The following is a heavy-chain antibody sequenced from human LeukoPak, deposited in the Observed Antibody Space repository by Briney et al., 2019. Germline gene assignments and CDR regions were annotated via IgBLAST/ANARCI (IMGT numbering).Heavy chain of an antibody. CDR2: ISAYNGNT. CDR1: GYTLTSYG. Sequence: ASVKVSCKASGYTLTSYGISWVRQAPGQGLEWMGWISAYNGNTNYAQKLQGRVTMTTDTSTSTAYMELRSLRSDDTAVYYCARVRRIGYCSSTSCFDLTVYYYYMDVWGKGTTVTVSS. J-gene: IGHJ6*03. V-gene: IGHV1-18*01. D-gene: IGHD2-2*01. CDR3: ARVRRIGYCSSTSCFDLTVYYYYMDV.